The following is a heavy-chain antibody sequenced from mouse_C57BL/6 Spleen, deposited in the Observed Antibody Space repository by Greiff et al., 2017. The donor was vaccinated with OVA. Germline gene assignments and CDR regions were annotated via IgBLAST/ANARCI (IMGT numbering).Heavy chain of an antibody. CDR3: ARPPYCYGSSYAMDY. Sequence: QVQLQQPGAELVKPGASVKLSCKASGYTFTSYWMHWVKQRPGQGLEWIGMIHPNSGSTNYNEKFKSKATLTVDKSSSTAYMQLSSLTSEDSAVYYCARPPYCYGSSYAMDYWGQGTSVTVSS. CDR2: IHPNSGST. CDR1: GYTFTSYW. V-gene: IGHV1-64*01. D-gene: IGHD1-1*01. J-gene: IGHJ4*01.